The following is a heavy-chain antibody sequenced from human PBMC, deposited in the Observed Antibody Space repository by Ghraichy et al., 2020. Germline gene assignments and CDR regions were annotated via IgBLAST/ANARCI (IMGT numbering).Heavy chain of an antibody. D-gene: IGHD4-11*01. Sequence: SETLSLTCAVYGGSFSGYYWSWIRQPQGQGMEWIGEINHSGSTNYNQSLKSRVTISVDTSKNQFSLKLSSVTAADTAVYYCESRSLGRTVTNDYWGQGTLVTVSS. CDR2: INHSGST. CDR3: ESRSLGRTVTNDY. V-gene: IGHV4-34*01. CDR1: GGSFSGYY. J-gene: IGHJ4*02.